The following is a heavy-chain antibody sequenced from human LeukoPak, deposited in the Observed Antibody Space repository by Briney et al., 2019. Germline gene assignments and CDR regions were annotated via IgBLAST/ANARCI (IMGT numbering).Heavy chain of an antibody. D-gene: IGHD3-10*01. Sequence: GGSLRLSCAASGFTFSSYGMSWVRQAPGKGLVWVSRIKSDGSSTSYADSVKGRFTISRGNAKNTLYLQMNSLRAEDTAMYYCVRDGGRLNFGNGASFDYWGQGTLVTVSS. V-gene: IGHV3-74*01. CDR1: GFTFSSYG. J-gene: IGHJ4*02. CDR3: VRDGGRLNFGNGASFDY. CDR2: IKSDGSST.